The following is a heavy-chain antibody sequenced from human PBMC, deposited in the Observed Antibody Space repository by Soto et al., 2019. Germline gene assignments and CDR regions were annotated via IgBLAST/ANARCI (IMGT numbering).Heavy chain of an antibody. J-gene: IGHJ6*03. Sequence: ESGGGLVQPGGSLRLSCAASGFTFSTYWMTWVRQAPGKGLEWVANIKQDGSEKHYVDSVKGRFTISRDNAKNSLYLQMNSLRAEDTAVYYCADSGSYTDVWGKGTTVIVSS. CDR3: ADSGSYTDV. V-gene: IGHV3-7*01. CDR1: GFTFSTYW. D-gene: IGHD3-22*01. CDR2: IKQDGSEK.